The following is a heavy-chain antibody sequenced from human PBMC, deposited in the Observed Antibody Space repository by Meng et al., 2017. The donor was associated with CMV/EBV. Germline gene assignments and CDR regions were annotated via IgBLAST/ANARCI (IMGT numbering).Heavy chain of an antibody. CDR2: INPNSGGT. CDR3: ARGWIQLWLMGY. J-gene: IGHJ4*02. Sequence: ASVKVSCKASGYTFTGYYMHWVRHAPGQGLEWVGWINPNSGGTNYAQKFQGRVTMTRDTSISTAYMELSRLRSDDTAVYYCARGWIQLWLMGYWGQGTLVTVSS. V-gene: IGHV1-2*02. CDR1: GYTFTGYY. D-gene: IGHD5-18*01.